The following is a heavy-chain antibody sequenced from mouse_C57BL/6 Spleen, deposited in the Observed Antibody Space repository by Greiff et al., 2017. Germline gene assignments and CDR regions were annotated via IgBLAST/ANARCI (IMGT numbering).Heavy chain of an antibody. Sequence: VQLKQSGPELVKPGDSVKISCKASGYSFTGYFMNWVMQSHGKSLEWIGRINPYNGDTFYNQKFKGKATLTVDKSSSTAHMELRSLTSEDSAVYYCARFTTVVAEDWFACWGQGTLVTVSA. J-gene: IGHJ3*01. CDR3: ARFTTVVAEDWFAC. V-gene: IGHV1-20*01. CDR2: INPYNGDT. CDR1: GYSFTGYF. D-gene: IGHD1-1*01.